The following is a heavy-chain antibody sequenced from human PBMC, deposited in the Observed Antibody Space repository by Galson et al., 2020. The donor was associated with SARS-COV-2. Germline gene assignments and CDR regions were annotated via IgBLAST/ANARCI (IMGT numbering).Heavy chain of an antibody. CDR2: ISGSGGST. Sequence: GESLKISCAASGFTFSSYAMSWVRQAPGKGLEWVSAISGSGGSTYYADSVKGRFTISRDNSKNTLYLQMNSLRAEDTAVYYCAKDPHGYSSGWYPGYWGQGTLVTVSS. CDR1: GFTFSSYA. V-gene: IGHV3-23*01. D-gene: IGHD6-19*01. CDR3: AKDPHGYSSGWYPGY. J-gene: IGHJ4*02.